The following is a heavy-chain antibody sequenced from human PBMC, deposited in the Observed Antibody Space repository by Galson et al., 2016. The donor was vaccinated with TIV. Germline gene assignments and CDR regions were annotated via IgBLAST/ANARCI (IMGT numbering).Heavy chain of an antibody. CDR3: TRAISGASID. CDR2: INPDGSTR. D-gene: IGHD1-26*01. V-gene: IGHV3-74*01. Sequence: PGKGLVWVSRINPDGSTRTYADSVKGRFTVSRDNARNTLYLQMNSLRAEDTAVYYCTRAISGASIDWGQGTLVTVSS. J-gene: IGHJ4*02.